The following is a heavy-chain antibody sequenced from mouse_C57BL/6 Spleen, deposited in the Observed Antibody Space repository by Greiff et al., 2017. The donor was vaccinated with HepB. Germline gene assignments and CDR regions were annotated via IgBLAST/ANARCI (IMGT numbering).Heavy chain of an antibody. CDR2: INPNNGGT. D-gene: IGHD2-5*01. CDR1: GYTFTDYN. CDR3: ARAYSNYDAWFAY. V-gene: IGHV1-18*01. J-gene: IGHJ3*01. Sequence: EVQLQQSGPELVKPGASVKIPCKASGYTFTDYNMDWVKQSHGKSLEWIGEINPNNGGTIYNQKFKGKATLTVDKSSSTAYMELRSLTSEDTAVYYCARAYSNYDAWFAYWGQGTLVTVSA.